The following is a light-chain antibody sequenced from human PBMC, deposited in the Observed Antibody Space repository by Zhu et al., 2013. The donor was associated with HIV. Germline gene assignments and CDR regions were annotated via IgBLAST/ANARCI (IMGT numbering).Light chain of an antibody. Sequence: ETVMTQSPGTLSLSPGERATLSCRASHNVERKLAWFQQKPAQAPRLLIYNASTRATGVPARFSGSGSGTEFTLTISSLQSEDFAVYYCQQYHNWPPLTFGGGTKVEIK. J-gene: IGKJ4*01. CDR1: HNVERK. CDR2: NAS. V-gene: IGKV3-15*01. CDR3: QQYHNWPPLT.